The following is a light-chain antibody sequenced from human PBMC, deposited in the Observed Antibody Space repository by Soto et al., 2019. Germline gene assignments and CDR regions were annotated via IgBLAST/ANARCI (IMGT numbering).Light chain of an antibody. J-gene: IGLJ3*02. V-gene: IGLV2-11*01. CDR2: AVS. Sequence: QSVLPQPRSVSGSPGQSVTISCTGTNSDVGRYNFVSWYQQLPVKAPKLLISAVSQRPSGVPDRFSGSKSGNTASLTISGLQADDEADYFCYSYTASDIWVFGGGTKVTVL. CDR1: NSDVGRYNF. CDR3: YSYTASDIWV.